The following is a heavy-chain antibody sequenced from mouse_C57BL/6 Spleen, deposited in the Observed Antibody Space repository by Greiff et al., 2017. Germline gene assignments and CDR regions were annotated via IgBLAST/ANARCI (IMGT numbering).Heavy chain of an antibody. D-gene: IGHD2-3*01. J-gene: IGHJ2*01. CDR2: ISSGGADI. V-gene: IGHV5-9-1*02. Sequence: DVQLQESGAGLVKPGGSLKLSCAASGFTFSSYAMSWVRQTPEKRLEWVAYISSGGADIYYADTVKGRFTISRDNAKNTLYLQMSSLKSEDTAVYYCTRDGWDYWGQGTTLTVSS. CDR1: GFTFSSYA. CDR3: TRDGWDY.